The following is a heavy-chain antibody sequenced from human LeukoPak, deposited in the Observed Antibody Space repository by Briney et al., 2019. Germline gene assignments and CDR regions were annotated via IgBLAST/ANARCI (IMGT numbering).Heavy chain of an antibody. Sequence: SGTLSLTCAVSGGSISSSNWWSWVRQPPGKGLEWIGEIYHSGSTNYNPSLKSRVIISVDKSKNQFSLKLSSVTAADTAVYYCARVGIAVAGTSLGAFDIWGQGTMVTVSS. CDR2: IYHSGST. V-gene: IGHV4-4*02. CDR1: GGSISSSNW. J-gene: IGHJ3*02. CDR3: ARVGIAVAGTSLGAFDI. D-gene: IGHD6-19*01.